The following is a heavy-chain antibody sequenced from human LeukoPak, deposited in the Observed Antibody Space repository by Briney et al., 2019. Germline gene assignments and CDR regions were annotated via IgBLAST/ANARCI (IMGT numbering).Heavy chain of an antibody. Sequence: GGSLRLSCAASGFTVRGNYMSWIRQAPGKGLDRVSVIYSNGNAYYADSVKGRFTITRDDSKNMVYLQMNSLRAEDTAIYFCARDGDYGSGSFWGQGTLVTVSS. V-gene: IGHV3-53*01. CDR3: ARDGDYGSGSF. D-gene: IGHD3-10*01. J-gene: IGHJ4*02. CDR2: IYSNGNA. CDR1: GFTVRGNY.